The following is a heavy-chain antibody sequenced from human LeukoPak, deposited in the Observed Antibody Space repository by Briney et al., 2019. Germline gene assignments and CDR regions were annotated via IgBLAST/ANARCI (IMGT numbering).Heavy chain of an antibody. V-gene: IGHV3-23*01. D-gene: IGHD3-10*01. CDR1: GFTFNAFA. CDR3: AKSMVPAYYYGMDV. J-gene: IGHJ6*02. Sequence: GGSLRLSCAASGFTFNAFAMSWVRQAPGKGLEWVSSITGSGSPTYYADSVKGRFTISRDNSKNTLYLQMNSLRAEDTAVYYCAKSMVPAYYYGMDVWGQGTTVTVSS. CDR2: ITGSGSPT.